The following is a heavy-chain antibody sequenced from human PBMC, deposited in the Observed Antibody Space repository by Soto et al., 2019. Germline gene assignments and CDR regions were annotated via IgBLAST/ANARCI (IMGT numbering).Heavy chain of an antibody. Sequence: GGSLRLSCAASGFTFSPFWMHWVRQVPGKGPVWVSRINSDGNSTSYADSVKGRFTISRDNAKNTLYLQMNSLRAEDTAVYYCANWYDNSAYYYNHWGQGILVTVSS. J-gene: IGHJ4*02. CDR1: GFTFSPFW. V-gene: IGHV3-74*01. CDR3: ANWYDNSAYYYNH. D-gene: IGHD3-22*01. CDR2: INSDGNST.